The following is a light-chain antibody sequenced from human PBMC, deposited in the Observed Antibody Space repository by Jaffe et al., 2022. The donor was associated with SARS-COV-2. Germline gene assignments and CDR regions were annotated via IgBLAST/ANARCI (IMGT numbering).Light chain of an antibody. J-gene: IGKJ2*01. CDR3: MQRIEFPYT. V-gene: IGKV2-40*01. CDR2: TVS. CDR1: QSLLDSDDGNTY. Sequence: DIVMTQTPLSLPVTPGEPASVSCRSSQSLLDSDDGNTYLDWYLQKPGQSPQLLIYTVSYRASGVPDRFSGSGSGTDFTLKISRLEAEDVGVYYCMQRIEFPYTLGQGTKLEIK.